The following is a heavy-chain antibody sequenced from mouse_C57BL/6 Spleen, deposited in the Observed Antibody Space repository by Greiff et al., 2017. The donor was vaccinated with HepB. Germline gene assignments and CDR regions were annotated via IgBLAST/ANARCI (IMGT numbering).Heavy chain of an antibody. J-gene: IGHJ4*01. CDR2: IYPGSGST. D-gene: IGHD1-2*01. CDR3: ARRIMAMDY. CDR1: GYTFTSYW. V-gene: IGHV1-55*01. Sequence: QVQLQHPGAELVKPGASVKMSCKASGYTFTSYWTTWVKQRPGQGLEWIGDIYPGSGSTNYNEKFKSKATLTVDTSSSTAYMQLSSLTSEDSAVYYCARRIMAMDYWGQGTSVTVSS.